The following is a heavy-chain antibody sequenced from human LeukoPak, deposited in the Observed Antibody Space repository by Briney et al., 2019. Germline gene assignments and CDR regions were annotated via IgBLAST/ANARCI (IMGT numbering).Heavy chain of an antibody. Sequence: ASVKVSCKVSGYTLTELSMHWVRQAPGKGLEWMGGFDPEDGETIYAQKFQGRVTMTEDTSTDTAYMEPSSLRSEDTAVYYCATALSVYSYGSFFDYWGQGTLVTVSS. CDR3: ATALSVYSYGSFFDY. J-gene: IGHJ4*02. CDR2: FDPEDGET. V-gene: IGHV1-24*01. D-gene: IGHD5-18*01. CDR1: GYTLTELS.